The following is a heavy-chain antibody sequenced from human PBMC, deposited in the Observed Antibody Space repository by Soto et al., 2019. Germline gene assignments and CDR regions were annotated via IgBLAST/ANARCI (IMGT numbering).Heavy chain of an antibody. CDR1: GYNFRSYG. Sequence: QVQLVESGGGVVQPGRSLRLSCAASGYNFRSYGMHWVRQAPGKGLEWVAVIWSDGSNKYYADSVKGRFTISRDNSNNTLYLQMNSLRAEDTAVYYCARGGYNWNYGPFDYWGQGTLVTVSS. D-gene: IGHD1-7*01. J-gene: IGHJ4*02. CDR3: ARGGYNWNYGPFDY. CDR2: IWSDGSNK. V-gene: IGHV3-33*01.